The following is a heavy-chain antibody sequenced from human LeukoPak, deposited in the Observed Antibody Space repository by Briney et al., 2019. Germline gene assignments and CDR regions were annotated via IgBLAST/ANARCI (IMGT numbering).Heavy chain of an antibody. CDR1: GGTFRSYA. J-gene: IGHJ5*02. CDR2: IDPNSGGT. Sequence: GSSVKVSCKASGGTFRSYAISWVRQAPGQGLEWIGRIDPNSGGTSFAPKFQGRVTMTRDTSISTAYMEVTRLTSDDTAVYYCARRPPMSAADNWLDPWGQGTLVTVSS. D-gene: IGHD6-13*01. V-gene: IGHV1-2*06. CDR3: ARRPPMSAADNWLDP.